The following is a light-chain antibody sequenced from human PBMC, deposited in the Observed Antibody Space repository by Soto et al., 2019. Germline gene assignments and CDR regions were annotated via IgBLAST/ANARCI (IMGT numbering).Light chain of an antibody. V-gene: IGKV2D-29*01. CDR2: EVS. Sequence: DIVMTQTPVSLSVTPGQPASMSCRSSQSPLHSDGKTYLYWYLQKPGQPPHLLIYEVSNRFSGVPDRFSGSGSGTDFTLTIDRLQSDDFATYYCQHSSSDLITFGQGTRLDIQ. CDR1: QSPLHSDGKTY. CDR3: QHSSSDLIT. J-gene: IGKJ5*01.